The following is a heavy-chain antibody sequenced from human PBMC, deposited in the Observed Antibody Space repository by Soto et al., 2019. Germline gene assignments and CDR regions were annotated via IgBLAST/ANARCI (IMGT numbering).Heavy chain of an antibody. Sequence: GGSLRLSCEASGFTFGNSAMHWVRQAPGKGLEWVAVIWYDARNTYYADSVRGRFTISRDNSKSLMYLDMRSLRADDTGLYHCARYLKRHGYSHGSVAYWGMGTQGTVP. V-gene: IGHV3-33*01. CDR3: ARYLKRHGYSHGSVAY. CDR2: IWYDARNT. CDR1: GFTFGNSA. J-gene: IGHJ4*02. D-gene: IGHD5-18*01.